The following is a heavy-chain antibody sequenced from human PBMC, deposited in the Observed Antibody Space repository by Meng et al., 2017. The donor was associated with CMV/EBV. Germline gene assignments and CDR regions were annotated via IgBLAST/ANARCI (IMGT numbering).Heavy chain of an antibody. CDR3: ARGGGGEWELLHYFDY. D-gene: IGHD1-26*01. CDR2: INHSGST. J-gene: IGHJ4*02. V-gene: IGHV4-34*01. CDR1: GGSFSGYY. Sequence: QRQQWGAGLLKPSETLSLTCAGYGGSFSGYYWSWIRQPPGKGLEWIGEINHSGSTNYNPSLKSRVTISVDTSKNQFSLKLSSVTAADTAVYYCARGGGGEWELLHYFDYWGQGTLVTVSS.